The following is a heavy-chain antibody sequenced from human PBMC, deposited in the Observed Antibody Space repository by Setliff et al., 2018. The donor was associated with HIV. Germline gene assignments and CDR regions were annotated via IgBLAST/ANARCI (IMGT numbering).Heavy chain of an antibody. V-gene: IGHV4-59*01. CDR2: IYHSGGT. CDR1: GDSINNYY. J-gene: IGHJ4*02. Sequence: SETLSLTCTVSGDSINNYYWTWIRQPPGKGLEWIGYIYHSGGTKYNPSLESRVTISVDTSKKHFSLNLSSVTAADTAVYYCARGLATSSRSLLVYWGQGILVTVSS. D-gene: IGHD6-6*01. CDR3: ARGLATSSRSLLVY.